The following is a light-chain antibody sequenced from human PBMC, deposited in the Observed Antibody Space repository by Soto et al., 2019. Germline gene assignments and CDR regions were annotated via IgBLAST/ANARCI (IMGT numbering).Light chain of an antibody. CDR2: DAS. J-gene: IGKJ2*01. V-gene: IGKV3-11*01. CDR1: QSVSSY. CDR3: QKRSNWPPMYT. Sequence: EIVLTQSPATLSLSPGERATLSCRASQSVSSYLAWYQQKPGQAPRLLIYDASNRATGIPARFSGSGSGTDFTLPISSLAPEDFAVYYCQKRSNWPPMYTFGQGTKLEIK.